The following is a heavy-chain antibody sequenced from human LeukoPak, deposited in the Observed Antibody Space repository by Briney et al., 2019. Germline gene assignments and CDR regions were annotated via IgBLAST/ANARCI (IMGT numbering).Heavy chain of an antibody. CDR2: ISTDGNNE. CDR1: GFPFSNAW. V-gene: IGHV3-30*18. Sequence: GGSLRLSCAASGFPFSNAWMTRVRQAPGKGLEWVAVISTDGNNEYYANSVKGRFTISRDNSKNTVYLQMTSLRTEDTAVYYCAKDQIGWAPGYVSGPLDQWGQGTLVTVSS. D-gene: IGHD6-19*01. J-gene: IGHJ4*02. CDR3: AKDQIGWAPGYVSGPLDQ.